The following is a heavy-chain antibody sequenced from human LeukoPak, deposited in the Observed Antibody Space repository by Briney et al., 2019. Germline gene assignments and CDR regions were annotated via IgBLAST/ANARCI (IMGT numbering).Heavy chain of an antibody. D-gene: IGHD3-22*01. CDR1: GFTVSSNY. Sequence: GGSLRLSCAASGFTVSSNYMSWVRQAPGKGLEWVSAISGSGGSTYYADSVKGRFTISRDNSKNTLYLQMNSLRAEDTAVYYCAKKGAGKNYYDSSGYWGLDFDYWGQGTLVTVSS. CDR3: AKKGAGKNYYDSSGYWGLDFDY. CDR2: ISGSGGST. V-gene: IGHV3-23*01. J-gene: IGHJ4*02.